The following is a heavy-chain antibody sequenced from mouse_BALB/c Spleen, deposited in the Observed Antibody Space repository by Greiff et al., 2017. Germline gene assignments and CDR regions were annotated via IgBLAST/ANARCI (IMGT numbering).Heavy chain of an antibody. CDR2: ISSGSSTI. V-gene: IGHV5-17*02. CDR3: AREVTTRGGAWFAY. J-gene: IGHJ3*01. CDR1: GFTFSSFG. D-gene: IGHD2-2*01. Sequence: EVKLVESGGGLVQPGGSRKLSCAASGFTFSSFGMHWVRQAPEKGLEWVAYISSGSSTIYYADTVKGRFTISRDNPKNTLFLQMTSLRSEDTAMYYCAREVTTRGGAWFAYRGQGTLVTVSA.